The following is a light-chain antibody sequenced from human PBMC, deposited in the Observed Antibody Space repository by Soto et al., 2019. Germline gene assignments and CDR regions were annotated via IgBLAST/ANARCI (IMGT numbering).Light chain of an antibody. J-gene: IGKJ4*01. V-gene: IGKV1-39*01. CDR3: QQSYSTPLT. CDR2: AAS. CDR1: QSISSY. Sequence: DIQMTQSPSSLSASIGDRVTITCRASQSISSYLNWYQQQPGKAPNVLIYAASSLQSGVPSRFSGSGSGTDFTLTISSLQPEDFATYYCQQSYSTPLTFGGGTKVEIK.